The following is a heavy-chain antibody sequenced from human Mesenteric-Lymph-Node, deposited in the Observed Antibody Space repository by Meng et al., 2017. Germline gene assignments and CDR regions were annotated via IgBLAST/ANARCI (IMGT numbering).Heavy chain of an antibody. CDR1: GGSISSGGYY. V-gene: IGHV4-31*03. D-gene: IGHD3-10*01. CDR2: IHDSGST. J-gene: IGHJ5*02. CDR3: ARASYGSGSPLGESWFDP. Sequence: QAPLQESGPGLVKPSQTLSLTCTVSGGSISSGGYYWSWIRQHPGKGLEWIGYIHDSGSTYYNPSLKSRVTISADTSKNQFSLKLSSVTAADTAVYYCARASYGSGSPLGESWFDPWGQGTLVTVSS.